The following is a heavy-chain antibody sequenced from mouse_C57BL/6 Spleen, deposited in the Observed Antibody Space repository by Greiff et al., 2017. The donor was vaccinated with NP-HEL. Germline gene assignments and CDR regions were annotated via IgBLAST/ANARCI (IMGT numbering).Heavy chain of an antibody. J-gene: IGHJ2*01. CDR2: IWSGGST. D-gene: IGHD1-2*01. CDR1: GFSLTSYG. CDR3: ARTGGTTALYYFDY. V-gene: IGHV2-2*01. Sequence: VQLQQSGPGLVQPSQSLSITCTVSGFSLTSYGVHWVRQSPGKGLEWLGVIWSGGSTDYNAAFISRLSISKDNSKSQVFFKMNSLQADDTAIYYCARTGGTTALYYFDYWGQGTTLTVSS.